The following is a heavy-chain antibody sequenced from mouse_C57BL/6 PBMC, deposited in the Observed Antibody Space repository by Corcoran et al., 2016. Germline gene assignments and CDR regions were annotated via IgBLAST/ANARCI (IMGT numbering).Heavy chain of an antibody. CDR1: GYTFTSYG. Sequence: QVQLQQSGAELARPGASVKLSCKASGYTFTSYGISWVKQRTGQGLEWIGEIYPRSGNTYYNEKFKGKATLTADKSSSTAYMELRSLTSEDSAVYFCARGGYYGNYDAMDYWGQGTSVTVSS. V-gene: IGHV1-81*01. D-gene: IGHD2-1*01. CDR3: ARGGYYGNYDAMDY. J-gene: IGHJ4*01. CDR2: IYPRSGNT.